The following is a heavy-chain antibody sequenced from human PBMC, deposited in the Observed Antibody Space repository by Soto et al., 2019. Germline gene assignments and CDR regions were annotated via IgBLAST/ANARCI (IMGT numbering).Heavy chain of an antibody. CDR1: GGSISSGGYY. CDR2: IYYSGST. Sequence: QVQLQESGPGLVKHSQTLSLTCTVSGGSISSGGYYWSWIRQHPGKGLEWIGYIYYSGSTYYNPSLKSRVTISVDTSKNQFSLKLSSVPAADTAVYYCARVAGSGSYYKWVGAFDIWGQGTMVTVSS. J-gene: IGHJ3*02. CDR3: ARVAGSGSYYKWVGAFDI. V-gene: IGHV4-31*03. D-gene: IGHD3-10*01.